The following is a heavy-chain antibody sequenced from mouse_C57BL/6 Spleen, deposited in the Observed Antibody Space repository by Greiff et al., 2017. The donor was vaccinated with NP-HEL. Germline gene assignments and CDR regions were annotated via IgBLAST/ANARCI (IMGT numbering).Heavy chain of an antibody. CDR3: ARRKLLRYEVFDY. CDR2: INPNNGGT. D-gene: IGHD1-1*01. CDR1: GYTFTDYY. V-gene: IGHV1-26*01. J-gene: IGHJ2*01. Sequence: VQLQQSGPELVKPGASVKISCKASGYTFTDYYMNWVKQSHGKSLEWIGDINPNNGGTSYNQKFKGKATLTVDKSSSTAYMELRSLTSEDSAVYYCARRKLLRYEVFDYWGQGTTLTVSS.